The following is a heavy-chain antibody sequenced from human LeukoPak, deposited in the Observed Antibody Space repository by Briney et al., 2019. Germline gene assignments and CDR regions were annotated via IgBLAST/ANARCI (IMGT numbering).Heavy chain of an antibody. CDR2: ISDADGSIT. D-gene: IGHD2-15*01. J-gene: IGHJ4*02. CDR3: ARDLSGYSDY. V-gene: IGHV3-74*01. Sequence: GGSLRLSCAASGFTFSNYAMSWVRQAPGKGLVWVSRISDADGSITNYADSVRGRFTISRDTAKNTLYLQMNSLGAEDTAVYYCARDLSGYSDYWGQGTLVTVSS. CDR1: GFTFSNYA.